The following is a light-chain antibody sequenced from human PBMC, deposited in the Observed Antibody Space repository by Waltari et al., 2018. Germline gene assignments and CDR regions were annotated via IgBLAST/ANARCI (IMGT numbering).Light chain of an antibody. J-gene: IGLJ2*01. Sequence: QSALTQPASVSGSPGQSITISCTGSDSDVGTYHLVSWFQQHPGRAPTFLVYEASKGPSGTAGLFSGSTAGNTASPTVSGLQAEDGAHYYCCSYSHADTLIFGGGTKWTVL. CDR2: EAS. CDR3: CSYSHADTLI. V-gene: IGLV2-23*01. CDR1: DSDVGTYHL.